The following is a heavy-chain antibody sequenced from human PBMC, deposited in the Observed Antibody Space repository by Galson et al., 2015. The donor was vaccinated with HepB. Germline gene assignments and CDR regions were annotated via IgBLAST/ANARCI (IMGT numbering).Heavy chain of an antibody. CDR1: GFTFSSYG. CDR3: AKSAYSFFLGSGEIGFDI. Sequence: SLRLSCAASGFTFSSYGMHWVRQAPGKGLEWVAVISYDGSNKYYADSVKGRFTISRDNSKNTLYLQMNSLRAEDTAVYYCAKSAYSFFLGSGEIGFDIWGQGTVVTVSS. D-gene: IGHD7-27*01. V-gene: IGHV3-30*18. J-gene: IGHJ3*02. CDR2: ISYDGSNK.